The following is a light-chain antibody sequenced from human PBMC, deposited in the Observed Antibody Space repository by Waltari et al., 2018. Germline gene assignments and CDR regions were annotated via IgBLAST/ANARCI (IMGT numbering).Light chain of an antibody. Sequence: QSALTQPRPVSGSPGPSVTIPCTGTSTAVGGYNLVSWYQQPPGKAPNPLIYDVSTRPSGVPDRFSGSKSGNTASLTISGLQAEDEADYYCCSYAGSYVFGTGTKVTVL. J-gene: IGLJ1*01. V-gene: IGLV2-11*01. CDR3: CSYAGSYV. CDR2: DVS. CDR1: STAVGGYNL.